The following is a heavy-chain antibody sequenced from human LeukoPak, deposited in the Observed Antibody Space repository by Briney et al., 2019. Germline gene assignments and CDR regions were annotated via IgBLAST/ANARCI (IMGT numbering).Heavy chain of an antibody. D-gene: IGHD2-15*01. CDR3: ARGRFDEGYCSGGSCYHLDY. J-gene: IGHJ4*02. CDR1: GGTFSSYA. CDR2: IIPILGIA. V-gene: IGHV1-69*04. Sequence: SLKFSCRASGGTFSSYAISWGGQAPGQGLEWMGRIIPILGIANYAQKFQGRVTITADKSTSTAYMELSSLRSEDTAVYYCARGRFDEGYCSGGSCYHLDYWGQGTLVTVSS.